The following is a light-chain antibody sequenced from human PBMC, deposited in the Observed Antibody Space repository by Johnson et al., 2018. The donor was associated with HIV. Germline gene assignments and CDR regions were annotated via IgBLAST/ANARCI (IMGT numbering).Light chain of an antibody. CDR3: GTWDSSLSALWV. J-gene: IGLJ1*01. Sequence: QSLLTQPPSVSAAPGQKVTISCSGSSSNIGNNYVSWYQQLPGTAPKLLIYYNNKRPSGIPDRFSGSKSGTSATLGITGLQTGDEADYYCGTWDSSLSALWVCGTGTKVTVL. CDR2: YNN. CDR1: SSNIGNNY. V-gene: IGLV1-51*01.